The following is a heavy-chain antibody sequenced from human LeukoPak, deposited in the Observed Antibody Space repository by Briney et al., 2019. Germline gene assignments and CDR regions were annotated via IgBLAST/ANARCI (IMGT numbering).Heavy chain of an antibody. Sequence: SETLSLTCTVSGGSISSYYWSWIRQPPGKGLEWIGRIYTSGYTNYNPSLRSRVTMSVDTSKNQFSLKLSSVTAADTAVYYCARVRLSYYYMDVWGKGTTVTVSS. V-gene: IGHV4-4*07. CDR3: ARVRLSYYYMDV. J-gene: IGHJ6*03. D-gene: IGHD2/OR15-2a*01. CDR1: GGSISSYY. CDR2: IYTSGYT.